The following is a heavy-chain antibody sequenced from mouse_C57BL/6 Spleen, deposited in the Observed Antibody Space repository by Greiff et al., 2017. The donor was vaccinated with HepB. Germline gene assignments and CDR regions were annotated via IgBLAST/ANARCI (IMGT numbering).Heavy chain of an antibody. CDR3: ARKRRYNCTKDY. CDR2: INPNNGGN. Sequence: EVQLQHSGPELVKPGASVKIPCKASGYTFTDYNMDWVKQSHGKSLEWIGDINPNNGGNIYNQKFKGKATLTEDKSSSTAYMELRSLTSDDTAVYYSARKRRYNCTKDYWGQGTSVTVAS. CDR1: GYTFTDYN. J-gene: IGHJ4*01. V-gene: IGHV1-18*01. D-gene: IGHD4-1*02.